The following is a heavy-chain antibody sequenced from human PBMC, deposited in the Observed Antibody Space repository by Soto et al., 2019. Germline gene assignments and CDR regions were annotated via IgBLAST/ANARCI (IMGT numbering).Heavy chain of an antibody. CDR3: ARVLTTVIDPFVSAPDYYYGMDV. Sequence: ASVKVSCKASGYTFTSYGISWVRQAPGQGLEWMGWISAYNGNTNYAQKLQGRVTMTTDTSTSTAYMELRSLRSDDTAVYYCARVLTTVIDPFVSAPDYYYGMDVWGQGTTVTVSS. V-gene: IGHV1-18*01. D-gene: IGHD4-4*01. J-gene: IGHJ6*02. CDR1: GYTFTSYG. CDR2: ISAYNGNT.